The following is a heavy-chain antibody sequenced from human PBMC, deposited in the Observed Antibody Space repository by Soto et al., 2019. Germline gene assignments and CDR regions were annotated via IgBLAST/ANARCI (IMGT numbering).Heavy chain of an antibody. J-gene: IGHJ4*02. V-gene: IGHV1-18*01. Sequence: QVQLVQSGAEVKKPGASVKVSCKASGYTFTSYGISWVRQAPGQGLEWMGWISAYNGNTNYAQKLQGRVTMTTDTSTSTSYMELRSLSTFDTSVHYGACGAHVDYWGQGTLVTVSS. CDR2: ISAYNGNT. D-gene: IGHD3-10*01. CDR1: GYTFTSYG. CDR3: ACGAHVDY.